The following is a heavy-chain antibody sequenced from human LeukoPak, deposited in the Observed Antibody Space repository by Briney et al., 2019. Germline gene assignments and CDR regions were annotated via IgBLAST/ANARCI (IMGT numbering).Heavy chain of an antibody. J-gene: IGHJ4*02. CDR3: AKGSITMVRVVIVKPLDY. CDR1: GFTFSGYA. D-gene: IGHD3-10*01. CDR2: ISSGSDRT. Sequence: GGSLRLSCAASGFTFSGYAMYWVRQAPGKGLAWLSGISSGSDRTYYADSVKGRFTLSRDNSKNTLFLQMNSLRADDTAVYYCAKGSITMVRVVIVKPLDYLGQGTLVTVSS. V-gene: IGHV3-23*01.